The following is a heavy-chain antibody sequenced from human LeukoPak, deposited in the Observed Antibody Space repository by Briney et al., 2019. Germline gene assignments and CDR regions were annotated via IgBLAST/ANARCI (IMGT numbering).Heavy chain of an antibody. V-gene: IGHV4-39*01. CDR3: ARHEYSGSYYGLSWFDS. D-gene: IGHD1-26*01. CDR1: GGSISSCGYY. J-gene: IGHJ5*01. CDR2: IYYSGST. Sequence: PSETLSLTCTVSGGSISSCGYYWGWIRQPPGKGLEWIASIYYSGSTYYNPSLKSRVTISVDTSKNQLSLKLSSLTAADTTVYYCARHEYSGSYYGLSWFDSWGQGTLVTVSS.